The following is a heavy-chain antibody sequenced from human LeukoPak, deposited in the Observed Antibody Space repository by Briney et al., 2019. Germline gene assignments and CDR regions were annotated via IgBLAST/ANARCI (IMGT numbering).Heavy chain of an antibody. CDR1: GYTFTSYD. Sequence: ASVKVSCKASGYTFTSYDINWVRQATGQGLEWMGWMNPNSGNTGYAQKFQGRVTMTRNTSISTAYMELSSLRSEDTAVYYCARGRGVRYGGYTYYFDYWGQGTLVTVS. CDR2: MNPNSGNT. CDR3: ARGRGVRYGGYTYYFDY. J-gene: IGHJ4*02. D-gene: IGHD5-12*01. V-gene: IGHV1-8*01.